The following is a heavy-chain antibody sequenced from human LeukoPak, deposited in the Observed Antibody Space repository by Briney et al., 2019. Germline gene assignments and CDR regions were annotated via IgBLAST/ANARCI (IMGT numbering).Heavy chain of an antibody. CDR2: INPNSGGT. Sequence: ASVKVSCKASGYTFIDYYMHWVRQAPGQGLEWMGWINPNSGGTNYAQKFQGRVTMTRDTSISTAYMELSRLRSDDTAVYYCARSDDYGDYEIWFDPWGQGTLVTVSS. CDR1: GYTFIDYY. V-gene: IGHV1-2*02. J-gene: IGHJ5*02. CDR3: ARSDDYGDYEIWFDP. D-gene: IGHD4-17*01.